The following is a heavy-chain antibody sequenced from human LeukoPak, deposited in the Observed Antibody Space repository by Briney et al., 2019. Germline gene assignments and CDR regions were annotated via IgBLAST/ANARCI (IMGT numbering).Heavy chain of an antibody. V-gene: IGHV4-59*08. D-gene: IGHD1-26*01. CDR2: IHYNGIT. CDR3: ARHISSGGTYAHFDY. Sequence: SETLSLTCTVSGSMYNYYWSWIRQPPGKGLEWIGYIHYNGITNYNPSLRTRVTMSLDTSKNQVSLNLNSVTAADTAVYYCARHISSGGTYAHFDYWGQGTLVTVSS. J-gene: IGHJ4*02. CDR1: GSMYNYY.